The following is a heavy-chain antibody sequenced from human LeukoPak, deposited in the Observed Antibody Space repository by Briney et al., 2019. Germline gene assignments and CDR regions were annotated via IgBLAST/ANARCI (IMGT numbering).Heavy chain of an antibody. V-gene: IGHV1-46*01. CDR3: AVFPGIVGGTPLWNDAFDI. CDR1: GGTFSSYA. D-gene: IGHD1-26*01. CDR2: INPSGGST. J-gene: IGHJ3*02. Sequence: GASVNVSCKASGGTFSSYAISWVRQAPGQGLEWMGIINPSGGSTSYAQKFQGRVTMTRDMSTSTVYMELSRLRSDDTAVYYCAVFPGIVGGTPLWNDAFDIWSQGTMVTVSS.